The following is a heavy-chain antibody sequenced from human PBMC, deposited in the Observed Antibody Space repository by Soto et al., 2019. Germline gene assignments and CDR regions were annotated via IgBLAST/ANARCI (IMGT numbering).Heavy chain of an antibody. V-gene: IGHV3-33*01. CDR3: ARDGPSPNWFDP. CDR1: GFTFSSYG. Sequence: QVQLVESGGGVVQPGSSLRLSCAASGFTFSSYGMHWVRQAPGKGLEWVAVIWYDGSSKYYADSVKDRFTISRDNSKNTLYLQMNSLRAEDTAVYYCARDGPSPNWFDPWGQGTLVTVSS. J-gene: IGHJ5*02. CDR2: IWYDGSSK. D-gene: IGHD2-2*01.